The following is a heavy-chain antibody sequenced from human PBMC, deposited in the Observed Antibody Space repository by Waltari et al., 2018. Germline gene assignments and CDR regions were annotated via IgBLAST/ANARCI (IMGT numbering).Heavy chain of an antibody. V-gene: IGHV3-30*02. J-gene: IGHJ3*02. Sequence: QVPLVEYGGGVVQPGGSLRLSCAASGFTHSSHGMHWDCLAPCKVLEWVSFMRYDGSNKYYADSVKGRFTISRDNSKNTLYLQMNSLSAEYTAVYYCAKVVKYPDAFDIWGQGTMVTVSS. CDR1: GFTHSSHG. CDR3: AKVVKYPDAFDI. D-gene: IGHD2-2*01. CDR2: MRYDGSNK.